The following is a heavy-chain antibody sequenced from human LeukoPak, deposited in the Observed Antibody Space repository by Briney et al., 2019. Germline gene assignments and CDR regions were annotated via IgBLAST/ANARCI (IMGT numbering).Heavy chain of an antibody. CDR3: ARGTPLNTLD. Sequence: SGTLSLTFTVPGGSISSHHWSWIRQPPGKGLEWIGYIHYTGSTNYNPSLKSRVTISLDTSKKQFSLELSSVTAADTAVYYCARGTPLNTLDWGEGNLVTVSS. CDR1: GGSISSHH. J-gene: IGHJ4*02. D-gene: IGHD3-16*01. V-gene: IGHV4-59*11. CDR2: IHYTGST.